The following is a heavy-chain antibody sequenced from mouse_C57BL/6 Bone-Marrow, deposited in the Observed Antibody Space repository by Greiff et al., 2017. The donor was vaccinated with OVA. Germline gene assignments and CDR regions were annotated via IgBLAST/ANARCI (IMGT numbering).Heavy chain of an antibody. CDR3: ARGGETGYY. D-gene: IGHD4-1*01. CDR2: ISDGGSYT. V-gene: IGHV5-4*03. J-gene: IGHJ2*01. CDR1: GFTFSSYA. Sequence: EVKVVESGGGLVKPGGSLKLSCAASGFTFSSYAMSWVRQTPEKRLEWVATISDGGSYTYYPDNVKGRFTISRDNAKNNLYLQMSHLKSEDTAMYYCARGGETGYYWGQGTTLTVSS.